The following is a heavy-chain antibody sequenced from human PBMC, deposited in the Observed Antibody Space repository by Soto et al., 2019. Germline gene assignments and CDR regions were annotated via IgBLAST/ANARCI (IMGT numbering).Heavy chain of an antibody. Sequence: PSETLSLTCTVSGGSISSSDYYWGWIRQPPGKGLEWIGNIYYSGSASYNPSLKSRVTISVDTSKIQFSLKLRSVTAADTAVYFCARAPGIFIDSRGQGILLT. J-gene: IGHJ4*02. V-gene: IGHV4-39*01. CDR2: IYYSGSA. CDR1: GGSISSSDYY. D-gene: IGHD2-15*01. CDR3: ARAPGIFIDS.